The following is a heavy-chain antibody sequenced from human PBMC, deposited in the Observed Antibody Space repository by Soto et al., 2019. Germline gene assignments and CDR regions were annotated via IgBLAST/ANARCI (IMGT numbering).Heavy chain of an antibody. V-gene: IGHV4-4*02. CDR3: ARKSYKESKVGYFDL. Sequence: QVQLQESGPGLVKPSGTLSLTCAVSRGSISSSNWWSWVRQSPGKGLEWIGAMYHTGITNYSPSLMIRVTISVDTSKNKFSLKLSSVSATDTAVYYCARKSYKESKVGYFDLWGRGILVSVSS. J-gene: IGHJ2*01. CDR1: RGSISSSNW. D-gene: IGHD1-26*01. CDR2: MYHTGIT.